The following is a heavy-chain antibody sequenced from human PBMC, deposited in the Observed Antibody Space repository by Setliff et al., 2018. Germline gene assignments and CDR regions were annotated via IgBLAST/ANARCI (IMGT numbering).Heavy chain of an antibody. J-gene: IGHJ4*02. CDR1: GFTFSSYW. D-gene: IGHD2-2*01. CDR2: IKQDGSEK. CDR3: AKNGGDIVVVPAAPIDY. V-gene: IGHV3-7*01. Sequence: LSCAASGFTFSSYWMSWARQAPGKGLEWVANIKQDGSEKYYVDSVKGRFTISRDNAKNSLYLQMNSLRAEDTAVYYCAKNGGDIVVVPAAPIDYWGQGTLVTVSS.